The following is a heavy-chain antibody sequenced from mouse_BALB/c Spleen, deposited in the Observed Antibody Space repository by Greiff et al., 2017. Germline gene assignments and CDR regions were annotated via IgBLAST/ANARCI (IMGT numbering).Heavy chain of an antibody. V-gene: IGHV5-6*01. Sequence: EVQGVESGGDLVKPGGSLKLSCAASGFTFSSYGMSWVRQTPDKRLEWVATISSGGSYTYYPDSVKGRFTISRDNAKNNLYLQMSSLKSEDTAMYYCARDQGVLRFAYWGQGTLVTVSA. D-gene: IGHD1-1*01. CDR1: GFTFSSYG. CDR2: ISSGGSYT. J-gene: IGHJ3*01. CDR3: ARDQGVLRFAY.